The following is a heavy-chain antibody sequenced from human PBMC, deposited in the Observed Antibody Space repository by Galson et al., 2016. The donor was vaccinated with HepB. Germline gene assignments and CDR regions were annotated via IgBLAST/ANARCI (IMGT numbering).Heavy chain of an antibody. J-gene: IGHJ4*02. CDR2: VSYDGSDK. CDR3: ARVIRRWFGGLSPLDY. V-gene: IGHV3-30*03. Sequence: SLRLSCAASGFSFNNYAIHWVRQAPGKGLEWVAVVSYDGSDKSYADSVKGRFTISRDNSNNTLHLQMNSLRAEDTAVYYCARVIRRWFGGLSPLDYWGQGTMVTVSP. CDR1: GFSFNNYA. D-gene: IGHD3-10*01.